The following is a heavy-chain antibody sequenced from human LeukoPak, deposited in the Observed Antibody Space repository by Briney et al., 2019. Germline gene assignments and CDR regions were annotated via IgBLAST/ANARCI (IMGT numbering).Heavy chain of an antibody. V-gene: IGHV3-21*01. Sequence: GGSLRLSCAASGFTFSSYSMNWVRQAPGKGLEWVSSISSSSSYIYYADSVKGRFTISRDNAKNSLYLQMNSLRAEDTAVYYCAREDWSGYSSSWSTPFDYWGQGTLVTVSS. CDR1: GFTFSSYS. CDR3: AREDWSGYSSSWSTPFDY. CDR2: ISSSSSYI. J-gene: IGHJ4*02. D-gene: IGHD6-13*01.